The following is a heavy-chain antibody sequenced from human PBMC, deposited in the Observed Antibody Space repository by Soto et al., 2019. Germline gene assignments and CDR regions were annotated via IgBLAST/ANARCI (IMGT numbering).Heavy chain of an antibody. D-gene: IGHD2-2*02. CDR3: ARGPCSSTSCYRGHWFDP. Sequence: SETLSLTCAVYGGSFSGYYWRWIRQPPGKGLEWIGEINHSGSNNYNPSLKSRVTISVETSKNQFSLKLSSVTAADTAVYYCARGPCSSTSCYRGHWFDPWGQGTLVTVSS. V-gene: IGHV4-34*01. J-gene: IGHJ5*02. CDR2: INHSGSN. CDR1: GGSFSGYY.